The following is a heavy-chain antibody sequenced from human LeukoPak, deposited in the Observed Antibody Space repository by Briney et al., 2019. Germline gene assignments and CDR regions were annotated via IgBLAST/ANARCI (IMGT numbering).Heavy chain of an antibody. CDR3: ARGSNSRWFDY. D-gene: IGHD4-11*01. Sequence: PGGSLRLSCAASGFTVSSNYMSWVRQAPGKGLEWVSVIYPGGSTYYAGSVQGRFTVSRDNSKNTLYLQMNSLRDEDTAMYYCARGSNSRWFDYWGQGTLVTVSS. V-gene: IGHV3-53*01. CDR1: GFTVSSNY. J-gene: IGHJ4*02. CDR2: IYPGGST.